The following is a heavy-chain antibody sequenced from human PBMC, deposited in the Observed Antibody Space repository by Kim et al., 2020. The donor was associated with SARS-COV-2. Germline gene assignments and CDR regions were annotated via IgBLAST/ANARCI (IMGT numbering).Heavy chain of an antibody. Sequence: VKGRFTISRDDSKSIAYLQMNSLKTEDTAVYYCTRDSTMIVVVITDAFDIWGQGTMVTVSS. V-gene: IGHV3-49*02. D-gene: IGHD3-22*01. J-gene: IGHJ3*02. CDR3: TRDSTMIVVVITDAFDI.